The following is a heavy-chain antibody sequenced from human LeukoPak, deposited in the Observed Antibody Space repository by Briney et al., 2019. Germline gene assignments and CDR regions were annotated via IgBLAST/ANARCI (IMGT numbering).Heavy chain of an antibody. V-gene: IGHV1-18*01. CDR3: ARAAMSETTPDI. Sequence: ASVTVSCKASGYTFTNYGISWVRQAPGQGLEWMGWISAYNGNTNYAQKLQGRVTMTTDTSTSTAYMELRSLRSDDTAVYYCARAAMSETTPDIWGQGTMVTVSS. CDR1: GYTFTNYG. J-gene: IGHJ3*02. D-gene: IGHD4-17*01. CDR2: ISAYNGNT.